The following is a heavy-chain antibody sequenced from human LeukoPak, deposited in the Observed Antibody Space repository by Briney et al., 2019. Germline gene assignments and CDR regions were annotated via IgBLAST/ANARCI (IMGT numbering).Heavy chain of an antibody. CDR1: GGSISSSSYY. CDR3: ARRSAPSYYDILTGYSGNWFDP. CDR2: IYYSGST. V-gene: IGHV4-39*01. D-gene: IGHD3-9*01. Sequence: PSETLSLTCTVSGGSISSSSYYWGWIRQPPGKGLEWIGSIYYSGSTYYNPSLKSRVTISVDTSKNQFSLELSSVTAADTAVYYCARRSAPSYYDILTGYSGNWFDPWGQGTLVTVSS. J-gene: IGHJ5*02.